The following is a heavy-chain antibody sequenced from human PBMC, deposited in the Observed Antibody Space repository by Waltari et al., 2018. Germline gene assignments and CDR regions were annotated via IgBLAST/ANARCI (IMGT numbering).Heavy chain of an antibody. CDR1: GGTFSSYA. CDR2: IIPIFCTA. CDR3: ARDRRTVTTINWFDP. J-gene: IGHJ5*02. Sequence: QVQLVQSGAEVKKPGSSVKVSCKASGGTFSSYAISWVRQAPGQGLEWMGGIIPIFCTANYAQKFQGRVTITADESTSTAYMELSSLGSEDTALYYCARDRRTVTTINWFDPGVQGTLVTGSS. D-gene: IGHD4-17*01. V-gene: IGHV1-69*12.